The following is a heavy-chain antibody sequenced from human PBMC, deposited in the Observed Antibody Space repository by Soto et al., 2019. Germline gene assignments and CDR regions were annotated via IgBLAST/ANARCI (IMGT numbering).Heavy chain of an antibody. V-gene: IGHV3-9*01. D-gene: IGHD3-3*01. CDR2: ISWNSGNI. Sequence: EVQLVESGGGLVQPGRSLRLSCVASGFTFGDYGMHWVRQAPGRGPEWVSGISWNSGNIGYAETVKGRFTISRDNAKNSLYLQMNSLRAEDTALYYCVKDGLTSVFGLVHDGSDIWGHGTIVTVSS. J-gene: IGHJ3*02. CDR1: GFTFGDYG. CDR3: VKDGLTSVFGLVHDGSDI.